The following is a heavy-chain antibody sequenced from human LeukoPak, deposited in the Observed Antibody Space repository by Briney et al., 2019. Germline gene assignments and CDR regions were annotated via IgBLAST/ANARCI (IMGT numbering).Heavy chain of an antibody. V-gene: IGHV4-61*01. CDR3: ARELTYCGGDCYPRWFDP. CDR1: GGSVSSGSYY. D-gene: IGHD2-21*02. Sequence: SETLSLTCTVSGGSVSSGSYYWSWIRQPLGKGLEWIGYIYYSGSTNYNPSLKSRVTISVDTSKNQFSLNLISVTAADTAVYYCARELTYCGGDCYPRWFDPWGQGTLVTVSS. CDR2: IYYSGST. J-gene: IGHJ5*02.